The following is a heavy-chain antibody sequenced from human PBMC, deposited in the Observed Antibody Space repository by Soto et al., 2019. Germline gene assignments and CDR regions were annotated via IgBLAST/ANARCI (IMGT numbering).Heavy chain of an antibody. D-gene: IGHD6-19*01. J-gene: IGHJ4*02. CDR2: IKEDGSVK. CDR3: ARDAV. CDR1: GFTFSHYW. Sequence: EVQLVESGGGLVHPGGSLRLSCAASGFTFSHYWMSWVRQAPGKGLEWVANIKEDGSVKYYLDSVMGRFTISADNAKNSLYLQMNSLRVEDTAVYYCARDAVWGQGTLVTVSS. V-gene: IGHV3-7*01.